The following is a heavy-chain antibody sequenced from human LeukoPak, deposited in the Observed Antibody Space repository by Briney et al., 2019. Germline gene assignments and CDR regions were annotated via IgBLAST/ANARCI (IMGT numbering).Heavy chain of an antibody. CDR2: IYTSGST. D-gene: IGHD3-22*01. CDR3: AREPYYYDSSGYYKHFDY. Sequence: TSETLSLTCTVSGGSISSGSYYWSWIRQPAGKGLEWIGRIYTSGSTNYNPSLKSRVTISVDTSKNQFSLKLSSVTAADTAVYYCAREPYYYDSSGYYKHFDYWGQGTLVTVSS. J-gene: IGHJ4*02. CDR1: GGSISSGSYY. V-gene: IGHV4-61*02.